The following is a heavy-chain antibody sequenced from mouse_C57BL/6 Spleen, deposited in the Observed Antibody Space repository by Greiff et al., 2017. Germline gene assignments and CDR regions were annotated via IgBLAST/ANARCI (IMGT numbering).Heavy chain of an antibody. D-gene: IGHD2-1*01. CDR1: GYTFTSYW. CDR3: AHGNYLDFDY. CDR2: IHPNSGST. J-gene: IGHJ2*01. Sequence: VQLQQPGAELVKPGASVKLSCKASGYTFTSYWMHWVKQRPGQGLEWIGMIHPNSGSTNYNEKFKSKATLTVDKSSSTAYMQLGSLTSEDSAVYYCAHGNYLDFDYWGQGTTLTVSS. V-gene: IGHV1-64*01.